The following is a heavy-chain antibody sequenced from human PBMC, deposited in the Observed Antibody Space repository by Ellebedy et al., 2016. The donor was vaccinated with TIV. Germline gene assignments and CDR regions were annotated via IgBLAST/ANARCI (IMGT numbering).Heavy chain of an antibody. CDR2: IIPIFGAA. V-gene: IGHV1-69*06. D-gene: IGHD3-3*01. J-gene: IGHJ6*02. CDR1: GYTFTTYY. Sequence: SVKVSXKASGYTFTTYYLHWVRQAPGQGLEWMGGIIPIFGAAKYAQKFQGRVTITADKSTRTAYMELSSLRFEDTAVYYCATPIFGVAGENYYHYGMDVWGQGTTVTVSS. CDR3: ATPIFGVAGENYYHYGMDV.